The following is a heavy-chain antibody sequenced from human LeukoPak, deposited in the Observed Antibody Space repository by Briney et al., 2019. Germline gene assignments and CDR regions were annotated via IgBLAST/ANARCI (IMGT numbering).Heavy chain of an antibody. CDR2: ISKDGNNR. CDR3: ARAGTTKSSMTV. D-gene: IGHD6-6*01. J-gene: IGHJ3*01. CDR1: GFTFSSYA. V-gene: IGHV3-30*04. Sequence: GGSLRLSCGDSGFTFSSYALDWVRQAPGKGLEWVAVISKDGNNRYYADSVMGRFTISRDNSKNTLYLQMNSLRPEDTGVYYCARAGTTKSSMTVWGQGTMVTVSS.